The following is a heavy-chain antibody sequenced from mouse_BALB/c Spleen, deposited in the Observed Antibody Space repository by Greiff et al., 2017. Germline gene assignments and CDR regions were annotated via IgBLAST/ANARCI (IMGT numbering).Heavy chain of an antibody. CDR3: ARRETARATAWFAY. Sequence: VQLQQPGAELVKPGASVKLSCKASGYTFTSYWMHWVKQRPGQGLEWIGEIDPSDSYTNYNQKFKGKATLTVDKSSSTAYMQLSSLTSEDSAVYYCARRETARATAWFAYWGQGTLVTVSA. D-gene: IGHD3-2*01. J-gene: IGHJ3*01. CDR2: IDPSDSYT. CDR1: GYTFTSYW. V-gene: IGHV1-69*02.